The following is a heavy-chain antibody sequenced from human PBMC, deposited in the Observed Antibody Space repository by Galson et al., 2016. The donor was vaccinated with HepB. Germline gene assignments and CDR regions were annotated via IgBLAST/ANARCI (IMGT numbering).Heavy chain of an antibody. V-gene: IGHV4-59*02. D-gene: IGHD3/OR15-3a*01. CDR2: IFYSGST. CDR3: ARGSMLDSFAP. CDR1: GGSVTTFY. J-gene: IGHJ5*02. Sequence: SETLSLTCSVSGGSVTTFYWSWLRQPPGQGLEWIGFIFYSGSTNYNPSPKSRASISIDTSTNLFSLRLNSVTAADTAVYYCARGSMLDSFAPWGQGTLVVVSS.